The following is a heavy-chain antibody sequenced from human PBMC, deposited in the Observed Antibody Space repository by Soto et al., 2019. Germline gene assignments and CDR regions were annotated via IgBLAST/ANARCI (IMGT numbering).Heavy chain of an antibody. D-gene: IGHD3-3*01. V-gene: IGHV4-61*01. CDR1: GGSFKSGSYS. Sequence: SETLSLTCTVSGGSFKSGSYSWRWIRQPPGKGLEWIGYVYHTGRTSYNPSLKSRVSISMDTSRNQFSLNLDSVTAADTAVYFCARDFAYFDSWGQGTLVTVSS. CDR3: ARDFAYFDS. J-gene: IGHJ4*02. CDR2: VYHTGRT.